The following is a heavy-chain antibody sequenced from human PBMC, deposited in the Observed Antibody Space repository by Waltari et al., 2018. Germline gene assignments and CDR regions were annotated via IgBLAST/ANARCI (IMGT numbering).Heavy chain of an antibody. D-gene: IGHD6-19*01. Sequence: QVQLQESGPGLVKPSETLSLTCAVSGYSISSGYYWGWIRQPPGKGLEWIGSIYHSGSTYYNPSLKSRVTISVDTSKNQFSLKLSSVTAVDTAVYYCARPLTSSGWYPWVNWGQGTLVTVSS. CDR2: IYHSGST. V-gene: IGHV4-38-2*01. J-gene: IGHJ4*02. CDR1: GYSISSGYY. CDR3: ARPLTSSGWYPWVN.